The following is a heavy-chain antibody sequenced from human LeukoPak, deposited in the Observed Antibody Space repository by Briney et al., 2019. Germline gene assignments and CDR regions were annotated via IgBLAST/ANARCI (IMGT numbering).Heavy chain of an antibody. CDR1: GGSLSSYY. V-gene: IGHV4-59*01. Sequence: SETLSLTCSVSGGSLSSYYWSWIRQPPGKGLEWIGYIYYSGSTNYNPSLKSRVTISVDTSKNQFSLKLSSVTAADTALYYCARGHYDILTGYYEYAFDIWGQGTMVTVSS. J-gene: IGHJ3*02. CDR2: IYYSGST. D-gene: IGHD3-9*01. CDR3: ARGHYDILTGYYEYAFDI.